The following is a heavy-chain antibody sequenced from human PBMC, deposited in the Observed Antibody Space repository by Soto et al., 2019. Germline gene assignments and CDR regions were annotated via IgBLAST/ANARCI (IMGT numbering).Heavy chain of an antibody. CDR2: IWYDGSNK. CDR3: ASDSSGYVAPFDY. D-gene: IGHD3-22*01. CDR1: GFTFSSYG. Sequence: LRLSCAASGFTFSSYGMHWVRQAPGKGLEWVAVIWYDGSNKYYADSVKGRFTISRDNSKNTLYLQMNSLRAEDTAVYYCASDSSGYVAPFDYWGQGTLVTVSS. V-gene: IGHV3-33*01. J-gene: IGHJ4*02.